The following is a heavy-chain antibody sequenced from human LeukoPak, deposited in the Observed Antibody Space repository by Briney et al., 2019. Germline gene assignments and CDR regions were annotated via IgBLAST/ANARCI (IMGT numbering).Heavy chain of an antibody. CDR3: ARPNSVGPTVYFDY. D-gene: IGHD1-26*01. V-gene: IGHV1-2*02. Sequence: ASLKVSCKASGYTFTAYYMHWVRQAPGQGLEWMGWINPNSGNTNYAQKFQGRVTMTRDTSISTAYMELSRLRSDDTAVYYCARPNSVGPTVYFDYWGQGTLVTVSS. J-gene: IGHJ4*02. CDR2: INPNSGNT. CDR1: GYTFTAYY.